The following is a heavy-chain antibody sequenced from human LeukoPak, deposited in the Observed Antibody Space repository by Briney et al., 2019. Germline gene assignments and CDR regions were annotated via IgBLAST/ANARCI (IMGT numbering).Heavy chain of an antibody. J-gene: IGHJ5*02. CDR1: GGSFSGYY. CDR3: ARVFENQLQRRGWFDP. CDR2: INHSGST. D-gene: IGHD2-2*01. V-gene: IGHV4-34*01. Sequence: PSETLSLTCAVYGGSFSGYYWSWIRQPPGKGLEWIGEINHSGSTNYNPSLKSRVTISVDTSRNQFSLKLSSVTAADTAVYYCARVFENQLQRRGWFDPWGQGTLVTVSS.